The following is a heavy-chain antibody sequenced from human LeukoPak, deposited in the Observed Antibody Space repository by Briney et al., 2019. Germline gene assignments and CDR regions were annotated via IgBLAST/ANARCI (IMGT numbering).Heavy chain of an antibody. CDR3: ARDGGYYDSSGYYPTMDV. CDR1: GFTFSSYS. Sequence: GGSLRLSCAASGFTFSSYSMNWVRQAPGKGLEWVSYISSSSSTIYYADSVKGRFTISRDNAKNSLYLQMNSLRAEDTAVYYCARDGGYYDSSGYYPTMDVWGKGTTVTVSS. CDR2: ISSSSSTI. V-gene: IGHV3-48*01. D-gene: IGHD3-22*01. J-gene: IGHJ6*03.